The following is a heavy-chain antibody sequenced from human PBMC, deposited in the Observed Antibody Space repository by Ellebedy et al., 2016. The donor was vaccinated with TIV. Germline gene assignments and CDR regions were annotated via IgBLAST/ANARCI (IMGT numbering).Heavy chain of an antibody. V-gene: IGHV4-4*02. CDR1: GGSISSSNW. J-gene: IGHJ6*02. Sequence: SETLSLXCAVSGGSISSSNWWSWVRQPPGKGLEWIGEIYHSGSTNYNPSLKSRVTISVDTSKNLFSLKLNSVTAADTAVYYCARHKQVRGIIGAIVYGMDVWGQGTTVTVSS. CDR3: ARHKQVRGIIGAIVYGMDV. CDR2: IYHSGST. D-gene: IGHD3-10*01.